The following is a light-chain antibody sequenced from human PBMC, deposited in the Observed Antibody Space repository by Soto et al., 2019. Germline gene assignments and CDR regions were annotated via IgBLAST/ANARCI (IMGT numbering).Light chain of an antibody. CDR2: EVN. CDR3: SSYAGSNTFL. J-gene: IGLJ3*02. Sequence: QSALTQPPSASGSPGQSVTISCTGTSSDVGDYNYVSWYQQHPNKAPKLIIYEVNKRPSGVPDRFSGSKSGNTASLTVSGLQAEDEADYCCSSYAGSNTFLFGGGTKVTVL. CDR1: SSDVGDYNY. V-gene: IGLV2-8*01.